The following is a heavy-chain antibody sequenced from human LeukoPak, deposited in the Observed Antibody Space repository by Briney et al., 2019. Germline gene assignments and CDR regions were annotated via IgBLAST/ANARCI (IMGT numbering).Heavy chain of an antibody. CDR2: IYYSGST. CDR3: ARPQYCSSTSCFPLVD. V-gene: IGHV4-61*08. D-gene: IGHD2-2*01. CDR1: GGSISSGDYY. J-gene: IGHJ4*02. Sequence: SETLSLTCTVSGGSISSGDYYWSWIRQPPGKGLEWIGYIYYSGSTNYNPSLKSRVTISVDTSKNQFSLKLSSVTAADTAVYYCARPQYCSSTSCFPLVDWGQGTLVTVSS.